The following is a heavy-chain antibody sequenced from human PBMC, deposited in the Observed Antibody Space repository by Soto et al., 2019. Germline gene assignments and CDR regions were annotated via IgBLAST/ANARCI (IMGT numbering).Heavy chain of an antibody. D-gene: IGHD6-19*01. CDR3: ARRGIAVAGTGDYYYYGMDV. V-gene: IGHV1-69*01. J-gene: IGHJ6*02. CDR2: IIPIFGTA. CDR1: GGTFSSYA. Sequence: QVQLVQSGAEVKKPGSSVKVSCKASGGTFSSYAISWVRQAPGQGLEWMGGIIPIFGTANYAQKFQGRVTITEDESTSTAYRELSSLRSEDTAVYYCARRGIAVAGTGDYYYYGMDVWGQGTTVTVSS.